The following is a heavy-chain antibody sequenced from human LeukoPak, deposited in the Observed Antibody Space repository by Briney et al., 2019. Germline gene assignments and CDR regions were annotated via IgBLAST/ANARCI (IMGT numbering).Heavy chain of an antibody. V-gene: IGHV4-34*01. CDR1: GGSFSGYY. CDR3: ARDRGTWNDDGFDY. J-gene: IGHJ4*02. Sequence: PSETLSLTCAVYGGSFSGYYWNWIRQPPGKGLEWIGSIYYSGSTYYNPSLKSRVTISVDTSKNQFSLKLSSVTAADTAVYYCARDRGTWNDDGFDYWGQGTLVTVSS. D-gene: IGHD1-1*01. CDR2: IYYSGST.